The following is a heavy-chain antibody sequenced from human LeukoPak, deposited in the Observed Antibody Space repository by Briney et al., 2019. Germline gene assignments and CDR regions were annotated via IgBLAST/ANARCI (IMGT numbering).Heavy chain of an antibody. CDR1: GFTFTTHG. Sequence: GGSLRLSCAASGFTFTTHGMHWVRQAPGKGLEWVAFIRYDGRNIYYADSVKGRFTISRDDSKNTLFLQMNSLKSEDTAVYFCAKGGPVVELCYHWGQGTLVTVSS. J-gene: IGHJ5*02. CDR3: AKGGPVVELCYH. CDR2: IRYDGRNI. V-gene: IGHV3-30*02. D-gene: IGHD2-15*01.